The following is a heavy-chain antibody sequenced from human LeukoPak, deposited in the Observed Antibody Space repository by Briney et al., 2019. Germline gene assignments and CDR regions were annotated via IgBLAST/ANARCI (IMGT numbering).Heavy chain of an antibody. CDR2: IWYDGSNK. Sequence: GGSLRLSCAISGLTFHDYAMTWVRQAPGKGLEWVAVIWYDGSNKYYADSVKGRFTISRDNSKNTLYLQMNSLRAEDTAVYYCARDRYGDYALDYWGQGTLVTVSS. D-gene: IGHD4-17*01. V-gene: IGHV3-33*08. J-gene: IGHJ4*02. CDR1: GLTFHDYA. CDR3: ARDRYGDYALDY.